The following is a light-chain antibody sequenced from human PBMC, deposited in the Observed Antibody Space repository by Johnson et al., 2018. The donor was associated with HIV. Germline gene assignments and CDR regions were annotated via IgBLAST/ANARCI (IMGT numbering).Light chain of an antibody. Sequence: QSVLTQPPSVSAAPGQKVTVSCSGSSSNIGSNDVSWYQQFPGAAPKLLIYENNKRPSGIPDRFSGSKSCTSATLGITGLQTGDEAEYYCGTWDSSLSAYVFGTGTKVTVL. CDR2: ENN. CDR3: GTWDSSLSAYV. V-gene: IGLV1-51*02. CDR1: SSNIGSND. J-gene: IGLJ1*01.